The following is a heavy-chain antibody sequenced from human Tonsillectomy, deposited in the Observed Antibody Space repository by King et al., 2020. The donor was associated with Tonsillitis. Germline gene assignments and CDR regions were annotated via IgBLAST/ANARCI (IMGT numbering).Heavy chain of an antibody. CDR1: GFTFSRYW. Sequence: VQLVESGGGLVQPGGSLRLSCAVSGFTFSRYWMSWVRQAPGKGLEWVANIKEDGSDKHYVDSVKGRFTISRDNAKNSLFLQMNSLRAEDTAVYYCATEGGRSGSGDWGQGTLVTVSS. CDR3: ATEGGRSGSGD. D-gene: IGHD3-10*01. CDR2: IKEDGSDK. V-gene: IGHV3-7*01. J-gene: IGHJ4*02.